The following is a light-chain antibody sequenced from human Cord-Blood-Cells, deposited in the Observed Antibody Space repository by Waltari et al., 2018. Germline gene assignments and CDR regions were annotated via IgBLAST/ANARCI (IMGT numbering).Light chain of an antibody. CDR2: EGS. Sequence: QSALTQPASVSGSPGQSITISCTGTSSDVGSYNLVSWYQQHPGKAPKLMIYEGSKRTSGVSNRFSGSKSGNTASLTISGLQAEDEADYYCCSYAGSSTPWVFGGGTKPTVL. CDR1: SSDVGSYNL. CDR3: CSYAGSSTPWV. J-gene: IGLJ3*02. V-gene: IGLV2-23*01.